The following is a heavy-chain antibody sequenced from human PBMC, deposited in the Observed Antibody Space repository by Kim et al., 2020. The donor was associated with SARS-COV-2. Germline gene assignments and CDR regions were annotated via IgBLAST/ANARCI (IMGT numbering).Heavy chain of an antibody. Sequence: ASVKVSCKASGYTFTGYYMHWVRQAPGQGLEWMGWINPNSGGTNYAQKFQGRVTMTRDTSISTAYMELSRLRSDDTAVYYCARGYNWNYALRLFDYWGQGTLVTVSS. CDR1: GYTFTGYY. D-gene: IGHD1-7*01. V-gene: IGHV1-2*02. CDR3: ARGYNWNYALRLFDY. CDR2: INPNSGGT. J-gene: IGHJ4*02.